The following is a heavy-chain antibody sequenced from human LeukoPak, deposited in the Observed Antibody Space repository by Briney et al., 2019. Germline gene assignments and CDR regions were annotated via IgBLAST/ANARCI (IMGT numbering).Heavy chain of an antibody. CDR2: IYYSGST. D-gene: IGHD3-10*01. CDR1: GGSISSSSYY. J-gene: IGHJ5*02. CDR3: ARDPMVRGVMRGQRWFDP. Sequence: SETLSLTCTVSGGSISSSSYYWGCIRQPPGKGLEWIGSIYYSGSTYYNPSLKSRVTISVDTSKHQFSLKLSSVTAADTAVYYCARDPMVRGVMRGQRWFDPWGQGTLVTVSS. V-gene: IGHV4-39*07.